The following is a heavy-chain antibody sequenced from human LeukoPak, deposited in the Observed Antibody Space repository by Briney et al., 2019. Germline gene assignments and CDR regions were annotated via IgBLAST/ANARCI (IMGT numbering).Heavy chain of an antibody. J-gene: IGHJ5*02. CDR2: MNPNSGNT. Sequence: ASVKVSCKASGYTFTSYDINWVRQATGQGLEWMGWMNPNSGNTGYAQKFQGRVTMTRNTSISTAYMELSRLRSDDTAVYYCARDGSAGYCSSTSCYDWFDPWGQGTLVTVSS. V-gene: IGHV1-8*01. CDR3: ARDGSAGYCSSTSCYDWFDP. CDR1: GYTFTSYD. D-gene: IGHD2-2*01.